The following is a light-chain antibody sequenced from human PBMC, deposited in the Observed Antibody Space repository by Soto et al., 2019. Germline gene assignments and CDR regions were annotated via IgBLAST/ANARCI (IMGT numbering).Light chain of an antibody. CDR3: SPYTNSATGV. Sequence: QSVLTQPASVSGSPGQSITISCTGTSSDVGGYNYVSWYQHHPGKAPKLMIYGVSYRPSGVSYRFSGSKSGNTASLTISGLQAEDEADYYCSPYTNSATGVFGTGTKVTVL. CDR2: GVS. CDR1: SSDVGGYNY. J-gene: IGLJ1*01. V-gene: IGLV2-14*01.